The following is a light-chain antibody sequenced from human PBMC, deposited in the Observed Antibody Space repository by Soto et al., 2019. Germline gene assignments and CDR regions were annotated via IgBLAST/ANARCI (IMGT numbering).Light chain of an antibody. CDR1: QSISSW. CDR2: KAY. J-gene: IGKJ2*01. V-gene: IGKV1-5*03. CDR3: QLYDSYSYT. Sequence: DIQMTQSPSTLSASVGDRVTITCRASQSISSWLAWYQQKPGKAPKLLIKKAYTLESGVPSRFSGSGSGTEFTLTISSLQPDDFATYYCQLYDSYSYTFGQGTKLEIK.